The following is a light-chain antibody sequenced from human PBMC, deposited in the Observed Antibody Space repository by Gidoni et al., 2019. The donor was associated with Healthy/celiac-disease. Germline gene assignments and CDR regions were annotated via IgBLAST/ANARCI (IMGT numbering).Light chain of an antibody. J-gene: IGLJ3*02. Sequence: QSALTQPPSASGSPGQSVTISCTGTSSDLGGYNYVSWYQQHPGKAPKLMIYEVSKRPSGVPDRFSGSKSGNTASLTVSGLQAEDEADYYCSSYAGSNNSRVFGGGTKLTVL. CDR3: SSYAGSNNSRV. CDR2: EVS. CDR1: SSDLGGYNY. V-gene: IGLV2-8*01.